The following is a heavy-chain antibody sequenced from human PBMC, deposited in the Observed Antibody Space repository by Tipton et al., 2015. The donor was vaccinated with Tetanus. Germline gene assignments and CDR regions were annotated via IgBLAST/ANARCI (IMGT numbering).Heavy chain of an antibody. V-gene: IGHV4-59*01. CDR3: ARSWLYQLLYREYNWFDP. CDR1: GGSISSYY. D-gene: IGHD2-2*02. Sequence: TLSLTCTVSGGSISSYYWSWIRQPPGKGLEWIGYIYYSGSTNYNPSLKSRVTISVDTSKNQFSLKLSSVTAADTAVYYCARSWLYQLLYREYNWFDPWGQGTLVTVSS. CDR2: IYYSGST. J-gene: IGHJ5*02.